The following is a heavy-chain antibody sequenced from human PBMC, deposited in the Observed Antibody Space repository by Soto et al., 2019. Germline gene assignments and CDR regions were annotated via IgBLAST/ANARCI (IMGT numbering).Heavy chain of an antibody. Sequence: EVQLLESGGGLVQPGGSLRLSCAASGLTFSSDAMSWVLQAPGKGLEWVSAISGSGGSTFYADSVKGRFTISRDNSKNTLFLQMNSLRAEDTAVYYCAGRITVAGTLAYWGQGTLVTVSS. V-gene: IGHV3-23*01. D-gene: IGHD6-19*01. CDR3: AGRITVAGTLAY. CDR1: GLTFSSDA. J-gene: IGHJ4*02. CDR2: ISGSGGST.